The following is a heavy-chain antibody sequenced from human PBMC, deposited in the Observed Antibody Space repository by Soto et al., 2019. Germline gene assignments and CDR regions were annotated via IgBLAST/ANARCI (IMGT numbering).Heavy chain of an antibody. Sequence: ASVKLSCKASGYTFTMYNMHWVLQAPGQRLEWMGWINAGNGNTKYSQKFQGRVTITRDTSANTAYMELSSLISEDTAVYYCARPKDYDDCLDYRAQGTLVPVSA. CDR3: ARPKDYDDCLDY. V-gene: IGHV1-3*01. CDR1: GYTFTMYN. J-gene: IGHJ4*01. CDR2: INAGNGNT. D-gene: IGHD3-22*01.